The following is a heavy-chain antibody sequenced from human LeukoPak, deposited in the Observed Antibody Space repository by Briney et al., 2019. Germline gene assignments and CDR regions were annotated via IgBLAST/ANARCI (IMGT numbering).Heavy chain of an antibody. V-gene: IGHV3-33*01. D-gene: IGHD2-2*01. CDR3: TTDPDIVVVPAAMSEYGMDV. CDR2: IWYDATNK. Sequence: GESLRVSCSASGFTFSRHGMHWVRQAPGKGLEWVAVIWYDATNKYYADSVKGRFTVSRDNSKNTMYLQMNSLKTEDTAVYYCTTDPDIVVVPAAMSEYGMDVWGQGTTVTVSS. J-gene: IGHJ6*02. CDR1: GFTFSRHG.